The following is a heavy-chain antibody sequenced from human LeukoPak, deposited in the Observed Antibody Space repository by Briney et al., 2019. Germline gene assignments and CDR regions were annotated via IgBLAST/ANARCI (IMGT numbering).Heavy chain of an antibody. CDR1: GFTFSSYS. Sequence: GGSLRLSCAASGFTFSSYSMNWVRQAPGKGLEWVSSISSSSSYIYYADSVKGRFTISRDNAKNSLYLQMNSLRAEDTAVYYCARGDCSGGSCYFFNYGMDVWGQGTTVTVSS. V-gene: IGHV3-21*01. J-gene: IGHJ6*02. D-gene: IGHD2-15*01. CDR3: ARGDCSGGSCYFFNYGMDV. CDR2: ISSSSSYI.